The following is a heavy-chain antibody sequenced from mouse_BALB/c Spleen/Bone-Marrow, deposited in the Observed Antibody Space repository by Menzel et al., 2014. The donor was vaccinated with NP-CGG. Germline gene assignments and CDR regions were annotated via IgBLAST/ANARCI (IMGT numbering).Heavy chain of an antibody. CDR2: IYPSDSYT. Sequence: QVQLQQSGAELVRPGASVKLSCKASGYTFTSYWINWVKQRPGQGLEWIGNIYPSDSYTNYNQKFKDKATLTVDKSSSTAYMQLSSPTSEDSAVYYCKREGYYGSSYVDYWGQGTTLTVSS. D-gene: IGHD1-1*01. CDR1: GYTFTSYW. CDR3: KREGYYGSSYVDY. J-gene: IGHJ2*01. V-gene: IGHV1-69*02.